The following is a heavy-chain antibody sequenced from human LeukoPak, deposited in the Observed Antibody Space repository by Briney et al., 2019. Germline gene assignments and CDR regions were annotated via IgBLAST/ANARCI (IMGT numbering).Heavy chain of an antibody. Sequence: EASVKVSCKVSGYTLTELSMHWVRQAPGKGLEWMGGFDPEDGETIYAQKFQGRVTMTEDTSTDTAYMELSSLRSEDTAVYYCATDLKKLSVSWFDPWGQGTLVTVSS. V-gene: IGHV1-24*01. D-gene: IGHD3-16*02. CDR1: GYTLTELS. CDR2: FDPEDGET. J-gene: IGHJ5*02. CDR3: ATDLKKLSVSWFDP.